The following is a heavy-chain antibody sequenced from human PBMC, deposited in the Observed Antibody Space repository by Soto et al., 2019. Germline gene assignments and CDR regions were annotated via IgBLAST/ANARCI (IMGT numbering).Heavy chain of an antibody. CDR1: GFTFSSYA. Sequence: GGSLRLSCAASGFTFSSYAMSWVRQAPGEGLEWVSAISGSGGSTYYADSVKGRFTISRDNSKNTLYLQMNSLRAEDTAVYYCAKEVSLRYFDWFPDDAFDIWGQGTMVTVSS. CDR2: ISGSGGST. D-gene: IGHD3-9*01. V-gene: IGHV3-23*01. J-gene: IGHJ3*02. CDR3: AKEVSLRYFDWFPDDAFDI.